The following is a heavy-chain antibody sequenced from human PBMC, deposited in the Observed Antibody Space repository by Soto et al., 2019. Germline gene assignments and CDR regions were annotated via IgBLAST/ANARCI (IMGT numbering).Heavy chain of an antibody. J-gene: IGHJ4*02. D-gene: IGHD5-12*01. CDR3: ARRTRSGYDFDY. V-gene: IGHV4-34*01. CDR2: INHSGST. CDR1: GGSFSGYY. Sequence: QVQLQQWGAGLLKPSETLSLTCAVYGGSFSGYYWSWIRQPPGTGLEWIGEINHSGSTNYNPSLKSRVTISVDTSKNQFALKLSSVTAADTAVYYCARRTRSGYDFDYWGQGTLVTVSS.